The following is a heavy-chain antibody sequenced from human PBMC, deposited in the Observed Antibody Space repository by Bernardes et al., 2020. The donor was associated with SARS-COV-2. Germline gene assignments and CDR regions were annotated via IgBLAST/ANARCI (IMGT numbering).Heavy chain of an antibody. V-gene: IGHV3-23*01. J-gene: IGHJ5*01. CDR2: ISISGMST. CDR1: GFTFSNYA. D-gene: IGHD6-13*01. CDR3: AKRRIATSGYQGGIWFDS. Sequence: GSLRLSCAASGFTFSNYAMSWVRQAPGKGLEWVSSISISGMSTYYADSLKGRFTISRDNSKHTLYLQINSLRAEYTAVYYCAKRRIATSGYQGGIWFDSWGQGTLVTVSS.